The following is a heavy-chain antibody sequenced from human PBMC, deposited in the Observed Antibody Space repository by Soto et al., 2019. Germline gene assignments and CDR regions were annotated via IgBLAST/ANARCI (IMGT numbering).Heavy chain of an antibody. D-gene: IGHD3-22*01. V-gene: IGHV1-69*13. CDR1: GGTFSSYA. CDR2: IIPIFGTA. Sequence: SVKVSCKASGGTFSSYAISWVRQAPGQGLEWMGGIIPIFGTANYAQKFQGKVTITADESTSTAYMELSSLRSEDTAVYYCARDRLPYYYDSSGYYAPNLYYYGMDVWGQGTTVTVS. J-gene: IGHJ6*02. CDR3: ARDRLPYYYDSSGYYAPNLYYYGMDV.